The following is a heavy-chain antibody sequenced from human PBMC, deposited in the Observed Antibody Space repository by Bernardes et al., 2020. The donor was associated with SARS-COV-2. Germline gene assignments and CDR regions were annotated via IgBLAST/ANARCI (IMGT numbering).Heavy chain of an antibody. CDR2: IYTSGST. CDR1: GGSISSYY. V-gene: IGHV4-4*07. D-gene: IGHD4-17*01. CDR3: ARDTRRLLHYGMDV. Sequence: TLSLTCTVSGGSISSYYWSWIRQPAGKGLEWIGRIYTSGSTNYNPSLKSRVTMSVDTSKNQFSLKLSSVTAADTAVYYCARDTRRLLHYGMDVWGQGTTVTVSS. J-gene: IGHJ6*02.